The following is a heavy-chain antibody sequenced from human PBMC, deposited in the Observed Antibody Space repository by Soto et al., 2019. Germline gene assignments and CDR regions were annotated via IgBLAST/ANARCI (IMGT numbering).Heavy chain of an antibody. CDR1: GFTFSSYA. Sequence: VQLVESGGGVVQPGRSLRLSCAASGFTFSSYAMHWVRQAPGKGLEWVAVISYDGSNKYYADSVKGRFTISRDNSKNTLYLQMNSLRAEDTAVYYCARETDDYYDSSGYYSYWGQGTLVTVSS. CDR2: ISYDGSNK. V-gene: IGHV3-30-3*01. CDR3: ARETDDYYDSSGYYSY. D-gene: IGHD3-22*01. J-gene: IGHJ4*02.